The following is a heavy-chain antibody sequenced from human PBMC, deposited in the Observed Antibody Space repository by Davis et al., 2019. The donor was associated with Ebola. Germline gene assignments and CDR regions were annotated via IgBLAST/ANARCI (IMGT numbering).Heavy chain of an antibody. J-gene: IGHJ4*02. D-gene: IGHD1-1*01. CDR1: GAIFSNYA. CDR2: VIPMSDTV. V-gene: IGHV1-69*06. CDR3: ARAQFPTTSDH. Sequence: SVKVSCKASGAIFSNYAINWVRQAPGQGLEWMGAVIPMSDTVNYAQNVQGRVIMTSDTATTTAYMEVGSLRSDDTAVYYCARAQFPTTSDHWGQGTLVTVSS.